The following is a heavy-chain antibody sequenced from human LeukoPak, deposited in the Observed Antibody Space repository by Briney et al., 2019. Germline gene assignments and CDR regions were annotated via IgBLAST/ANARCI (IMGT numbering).Heavy chain of an antibody. CDR3: AREPTSGREPTSGRPLDY. Sequence: SETLSLTCTVSGGSISSYCWSWIRQPAGKGLEWIGRIYSSGSNNYNPSLKSRVTMSLDTSKNHLSLNLSSVTAADTAVYYCAREPTSGREPTSGRPLDYWGQGTLVTVSS. D-gene: IGHD5-12*01. V-gene: IGHV4-4*07. CDR2: IYSSGSN. J-gene: IGHJ4*02. CDR1: GGSISSYC.